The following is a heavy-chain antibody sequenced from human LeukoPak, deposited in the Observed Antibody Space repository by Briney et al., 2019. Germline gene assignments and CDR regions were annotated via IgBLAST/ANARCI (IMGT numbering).Heavy chain of an antibody. D-gene: IGHD3-22*01. V-gene: IGHV3-74*01. CDR1: GFTVTSNY. CDR2: INGDGINT. CDR3: ARTDYYDR. J-gene: IGHJ4*02. Sequence: PGGSLRLSCAASGFTVTSNYMTWVRQAPGRGLVWVSGINGDGINTNYADSVKGRFTISRDNAKNTLYLQMNSLRGEDTAVYYCARTDYYDRWGQGTLVTVSS.